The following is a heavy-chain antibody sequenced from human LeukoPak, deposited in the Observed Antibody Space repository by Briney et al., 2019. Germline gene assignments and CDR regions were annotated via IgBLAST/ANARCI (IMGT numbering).Heavy chain of an antibody. V-gene: IGHV3-48*01. CDR1: GFTFSNFD. CDR2: ISSSPSIM. Sequence: GGSLILSCVASGFTFSNFDMNWVRQAPGKGLEWVSYISSSPSIMFFADSVKGRFTISRDNAKNSLYLQMNSLRAEDTAMYYCARDSGYNAFDYWGQGTLVTVSS. J-gene: IGHJ4*02. CDR3: ARDSGYNAFDY. D-gene: IGHD5-12*01.